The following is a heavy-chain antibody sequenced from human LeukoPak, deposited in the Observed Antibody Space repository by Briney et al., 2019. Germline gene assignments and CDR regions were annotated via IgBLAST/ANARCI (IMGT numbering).Heavy chain of an antibody. V-gene: IGHV3-7*01. CDR2: IKQDGSEK. J-gene: IGHJ4*02. Sequence: PGGSLRLSCAASGFTFSDAVMSWVRQAPGKGLEWVANIKQDGSEKYYVDSVKGRFTISRDNAKNSLYLQMNSLRAEDTAMYYCARDSAGNDYWGQGTLVTVSS. CDR1: GFTFSDAV. CDR3: ARDSAGNDY. D-gene: IGHD6-13*01.